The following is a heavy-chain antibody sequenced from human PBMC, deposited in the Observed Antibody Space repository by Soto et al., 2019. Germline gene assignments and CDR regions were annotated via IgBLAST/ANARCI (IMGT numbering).Heavy chain of an antibody. CDR1: GFTFSVFA. V-gene: IGHV3-23*01. CDR3: ARSYGSGEFDY. Sequence: GGSLRLSCAASGFTFSVFAMGWVRQAPGKGLELVATISGHGENTYYADSVKGRFTISRDNSKNTLYLQMNSLRAEDTAVYYCARSYGSGEFDYWGQGTLVTVSS. D-gene: IGHD3-10*01. J-gene: IGHJ4*02. CDR2: ISGHGENT.